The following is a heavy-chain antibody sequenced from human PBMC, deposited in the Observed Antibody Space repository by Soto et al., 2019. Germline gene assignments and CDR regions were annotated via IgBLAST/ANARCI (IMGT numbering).Heavy chain of an antibody. V-gene: IGHV3-30*04. CDR1: GFTFSTYA. D-gene: IGHD3-22*01. Sequence: QVHLVESGGGVVQPGRSLRLSCAASGFTFSTYAMHWVRPAPGKGLEWVAVISDDGSNKYYADSVKGRFTISRDNSKNTLYLQMNSLRPEDTAVYYCARGDIVVSGPFHYWGQGTLVTVSS. J-gene: IGHJ4*02. CDR3: ARGDIVVSGPFHY. CDR2: ISDDGSNK.